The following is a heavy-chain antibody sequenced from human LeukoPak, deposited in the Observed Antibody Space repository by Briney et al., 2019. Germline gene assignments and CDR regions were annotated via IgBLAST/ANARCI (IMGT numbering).Heavy chain of an antibody. V-gene: IGHV4-59*01. CDR3: ARAGAVSDYFDY. CDR2: IYYSGST. Sequence: SETLSLTCTVSGGSISSYYWSWIRQPPGKGLEWIGYIYYSGSTNYNPSLKSRVTMSVDTSKNQFSLKLSSVTAADTAVYYCARAGAVSDYFDYWGQGTLVTVSS. J-gene: IGHJ4*02. D-gene: IGHD2-8*01. CDR1: GGSISSYY.